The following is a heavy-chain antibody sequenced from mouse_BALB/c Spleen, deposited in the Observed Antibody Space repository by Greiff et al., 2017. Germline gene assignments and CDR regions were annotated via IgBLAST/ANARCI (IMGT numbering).Heavy chain of an antibody. Sequence: EVMLVESGGGLVKLGGSLKLSCAASGFTFSSYYMSWVRQTPEKRLELVAAINSNGGSTYYPDTVKGRFTISRDNAKNTLYLQMSSLKSEDTALYYCARPLDSSGYAMDYWGQGTSVTVSS. CDR2: INSNGGST. CDR1: GFTFSSYY. CDR3: ARPLDSSGYAMDY. V-gene: IGHV5-6-2*01. D-gene: IGHD3-2*01. J-gene: IGHJ4*01.